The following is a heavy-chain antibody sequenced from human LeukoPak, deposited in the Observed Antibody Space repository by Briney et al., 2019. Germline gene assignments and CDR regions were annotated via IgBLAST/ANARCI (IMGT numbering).Heavy chain of an antibody. CDR1: GFTVSSNY. V-gene: IGHV3-53*01. CDR3: ARGRYFDWLLLPFDY. Sequence: AGGSLRLSCAASGFTVSSNYMSWVRQAPGKGLEWVSVIYSGGSTYYADSVKGRFTISRDNSKNTLYLQMNSLRAEDTAVYYCARGRYFDWLLLPFDYWGQGTLVTVSS. D-gene: IGHD3-9*01. CDR2: IYSGGST. J-gene: IGHJ4*02.